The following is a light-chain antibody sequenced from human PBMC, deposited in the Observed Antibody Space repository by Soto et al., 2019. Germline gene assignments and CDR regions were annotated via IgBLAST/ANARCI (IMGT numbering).Light chain of an antibody. V-gene: IGKV1-5*01. CDR3: QQYNSYSTWT. CDR1: QSISSW. Sequence: DIEITQSPSTLSASVGDRVTITCRGSQSISSWLAWYQQKPGKAPKLLIYDASSLESGVPSRFSGSGSGTEFTLTISSLQPDDFATYYCQQYNSYSTWTFGQGTKVDIK. CDR2: DAS. J-gene: IGKJ1*01.